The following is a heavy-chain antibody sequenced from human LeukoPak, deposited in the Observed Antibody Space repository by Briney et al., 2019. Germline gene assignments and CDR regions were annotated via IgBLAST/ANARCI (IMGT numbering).Heavy chain of an antibody. Sequence: GRSLRLSCAASGFTFSSYGMHWVRQAPGKGLEWVAVIWYDGSNKYHADSVKGRFTISRDNSKNTLYLQMNSLRAEDTAVYYCARGSPYYGSGSYYKDYWGQGTLVTVSS. CDR1: GFTFSSYG. V-gene: IGHV3-33*01. J-gene: IGHJ4*02. CDR3: ARGSPYYGSGSYYKDY. CDR2: IWYDGSNK. D-gene: IGHD3-10*01.